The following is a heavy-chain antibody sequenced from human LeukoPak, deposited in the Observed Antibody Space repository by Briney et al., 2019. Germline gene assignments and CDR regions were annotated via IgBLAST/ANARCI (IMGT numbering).Heavy chain of an antibody. V-gene: IGHV5-51*01. D-gene: IGHD6-19*01. CDR1: GYSFTTYW. CDR3: ARPVAVAGVYYFDY. J-gene: IGHJ4*02. Sequence: GESLKISCKGPGYSFTTYWIGWVRQMPGKGLEWMGIIYPGDSDTTYSPSFQGQVTISADKSISTAYLQWSSLKASDTAMYYCARPVAVAGVYYFDYWGQGTLVTVSS. CDR2: IYPGDSDT.